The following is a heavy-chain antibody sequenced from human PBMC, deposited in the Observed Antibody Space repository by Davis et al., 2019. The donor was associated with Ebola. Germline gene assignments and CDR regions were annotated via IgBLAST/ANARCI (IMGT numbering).Heavy chain of an antibody. Sequence: PSETLSLTCTVSTYSISSGYYWGWIRQPPGKGLEWIGSIYHTGSTYYNPSLKSRVTISVDTSKNQFSLKLNSVTAADTAFYYCARWGSNWSPGWFDPWGQGTLVTVSS. J-gene: IGHJ5*02. CDR2: IYHTGST. CDR3: ARWGSNWSPGWFDP. D-gene: IGHD6-13*01. V-gene: IGHV4-38-2*02. CDR1: TYSISSGYY.